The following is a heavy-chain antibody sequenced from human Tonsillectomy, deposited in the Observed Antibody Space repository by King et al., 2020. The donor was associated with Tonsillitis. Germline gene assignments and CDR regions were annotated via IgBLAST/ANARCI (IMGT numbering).Heavy chain of an antibody. J-gene: IGHJ6*03. Sequence: VQLVESGGGLVQPGGSLRLSCAASGFTFTTYWMSWVRQAPGKGLEWVANIKQDGSEKYYVDSVKGRFTISRENAKNSLYLQMNSLRVEDTAVYYCARGLYYYDTSLGYYMDVWGKGTTVTVSS. CDR2: IKQDGSEK. D-gene: IGHD3-22*01. CDR1: GFTFTTYW. CDR3: ARGLYYYDTSLGYYMDV. V-gene: IGHV3-7*03.